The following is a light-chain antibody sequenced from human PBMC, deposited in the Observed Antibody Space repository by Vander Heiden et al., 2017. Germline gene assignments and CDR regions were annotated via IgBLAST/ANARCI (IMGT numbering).Light chain of an antibody. CDR1: QSVSSSY. J-gene: IGKJ2*01. CDR3: QQYGSSPPRMYT. V-gene: IGKV3-20*01. Sequence: EILLTQSPRTLSLSPGERATLSCRASQSVSSSYLDWYQQKPGQAPRLLIYGASSRATGIPDRFSGSGSGTDFTLTISRLEPEDFAVYYCQQYGSSPPRMYTFGQGTKLEIK. CDR2: GAS.